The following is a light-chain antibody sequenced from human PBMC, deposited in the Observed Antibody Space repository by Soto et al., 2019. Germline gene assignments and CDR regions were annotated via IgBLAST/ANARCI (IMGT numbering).Light chain of an antibody. CDR1: TSNIGTNT. CDR3: AAWEDSLNGVI. J-gene: IGLJ2*01. Sequence: QSVLTQPPSASGTPGQRVTISCSGGTSNIGTNTITWYQQVPGTAPKLLLYHNTHRPSGVPDRFSGSKSGTSASLAISGLQSEDEADYYCAAWEDSLNGVIFGAGTKLTVL. V-gene: IGLV1-44*01. CDR2: HNT.